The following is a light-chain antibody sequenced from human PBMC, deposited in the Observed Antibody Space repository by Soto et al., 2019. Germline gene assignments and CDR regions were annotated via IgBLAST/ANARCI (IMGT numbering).Light chain of an antibody. CDR2: DVS. CDR1: SSDVGGYNY. J-gene: IGLJ2*01. Sequence: QSALTQPASVSGSPGQSITISCTGTSSDVGGYNYVSWYQQHPGKAPKFMIYDVSNRPSGVSNRFSGSKSGNTASLTISGLQAEDEADYYCSSHTSSSTPVVFGGGTKLTVL. V-gene: IGLV2-14*01. CDR3: SSHTSSSTPVV.